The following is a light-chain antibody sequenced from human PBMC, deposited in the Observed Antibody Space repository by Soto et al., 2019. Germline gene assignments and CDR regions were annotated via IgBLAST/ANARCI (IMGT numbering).Light chain of an antibody. CDR1: QSISSW. CDR2: DAS. J-gene: IGKJ2*02. Sequence: DIPMTQSPSTLSASVGDRVTITCRASQSISSWLAWYQQKPGKAPKLLIYDASSLESGVPSRFSGSGSGTEFTLTISSLQPDDFATYYCQQYISYPCTFGQGTKLEIK. CDR3: QQYISYPCT. V-gene: IGKV1-5*01.